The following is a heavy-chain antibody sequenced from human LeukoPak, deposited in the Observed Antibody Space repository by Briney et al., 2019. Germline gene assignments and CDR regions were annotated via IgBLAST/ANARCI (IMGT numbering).Heavy chain of an antibody. Sequence: GASVKVSCKASGYTFTSYDINWVRQATGQGLEWMGWMNPNSGNTGYARKFQGRVTITRNTSISTAYMELSSLRSEDTAVYYCARDRPRLAAAGSLGAFDIWGQGTMVTVSS. CDR1: GYTFTSYD. CDR3: ARDRPRLAAAGSLGAFDI. J-gene: IGHJ3*02. V-gene: IGHV1-8*03. D-gene: IGHD6-13*01. CDR2: MNPNSGNT.